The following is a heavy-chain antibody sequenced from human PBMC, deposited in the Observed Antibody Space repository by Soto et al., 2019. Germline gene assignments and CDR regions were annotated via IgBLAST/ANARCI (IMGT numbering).Heavy chain of an antibody. D-gene: IGHD6-19*01. CDR3: GKERRGSGWSVCNF. CDR1: GFIFRDYA. Sequence: VQLLESGGGLVQPGGSLRLSCAASGFIFRDYAMNWVRQAPGKGLEWVSDISGSGDSARYADSVKGRFTISRDNSRNTLYLQINSLRVDDTAVHYCGKERRGSGWSVCNFWGQGTLVTVSS. CDR2: ISGSGDSA. J-gene: IGHJ4*02. V-gene: IGHV3-23*01.